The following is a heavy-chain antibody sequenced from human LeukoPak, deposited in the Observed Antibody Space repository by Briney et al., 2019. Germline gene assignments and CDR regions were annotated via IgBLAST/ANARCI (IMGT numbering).Heavy chain of an antibody. Sequence: PGGSLRLSCAASGFTFNNYAMTWVRQAPGKGLEWISAISGSGDSTYYTDSVKGRFTISRDNSKNTLYLQMNSLRVEDTAMYYCAKGRWLPLFDFWGQGTMVTVSS. D-gene: IGHD3-22*01. V-gene: IGHV3-23*01. CDR3: AKGRWLPLFDF. CDR2: ISGSGDST. CDR1: GFTFNNYA. J-gene: IGHJ3*01.